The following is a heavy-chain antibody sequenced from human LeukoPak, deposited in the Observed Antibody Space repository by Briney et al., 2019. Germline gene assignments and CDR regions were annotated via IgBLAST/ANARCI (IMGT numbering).Heavy chain of an antibody. CDR1: RGSFSGYY. D-gene: IGHD5-18*01. J-gene: IGHJ6*02. V-gene: IGHV4-34*01. Sequence: KPSENLSLTCAVYRGSFSGYYWSWIRQPPGKGREWIGEINHSGSTNYNPSLTSRVTISVDTSKNQSSLTLSSVTAADTAVYYCARGRRDTAMVRYYYYYYGMDVWGQGTTVTVSS. CDR2: INHSGST. CDR3: ARGRRDTAMVRYYYYYYGMDV.